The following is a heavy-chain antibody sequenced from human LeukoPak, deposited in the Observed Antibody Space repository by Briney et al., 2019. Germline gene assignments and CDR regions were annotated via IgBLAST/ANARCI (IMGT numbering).Heavy chain of an antibody. Sequence: GGSLRLSCAASAFSFSSYAMSWVRQAPGKGLEWVSAISGSGGSTYYADSVEGRFTISRDNCKNTLYLQMNSLRAEDTAVYYCAKQVLTGGLIDYWGQGTLVTVSS. D-gene: IGHD3-9*01. V-gene: IGHV3-23*01. CDR1: AFSFSSYA. CDR3: AKQVLTGGLIDY. J-gene: IGHJ4*02. CDR2: ISGSGGST.